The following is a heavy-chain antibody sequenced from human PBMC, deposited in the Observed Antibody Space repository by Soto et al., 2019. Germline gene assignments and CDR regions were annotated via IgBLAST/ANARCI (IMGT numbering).Heavy chain of an antibody. D-gene: IGHD1-26*01. CDR3: ATPNSGSYLFAFDI. J-gene: IGHJ3*02. CDR1: GYSFTSYW. CDR2: IDPSDSYT. Sequence: PGESLKISCKGSGYSFTSYWISWVRQTPGKGLEWMGRIDPSDSYTNYSPSFQGHVTISADKSISTAYLQWSSLKASDTAMYYCATPNSGSYLFAFDIWGQGTMVTVSS. V-gene: IGHV5-10-1*01.